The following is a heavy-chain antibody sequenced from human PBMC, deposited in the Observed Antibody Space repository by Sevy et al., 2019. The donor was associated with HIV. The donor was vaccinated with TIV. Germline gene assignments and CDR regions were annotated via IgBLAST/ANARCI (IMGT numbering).Heavy chain of an antibody. J-gene: IGHJ4*02. Sequence: GGSLRLSCAASGFTFTNYGMHWVRQAPGKGLEWVSGISNTGANTYYADSVRGRFTVSRDNSKNTVYLQLNSLRAEDTAIYFCAKEWTLLSDWYGEFDYWGQGTLVTVSS. V-gene: IGHV3-23*01. CDR1: GFTFTNYG. CDR2: ISNTGANT. CDR3: AKEWTLLSDWYGEFDY. D-gene: IGHD6-19*01.